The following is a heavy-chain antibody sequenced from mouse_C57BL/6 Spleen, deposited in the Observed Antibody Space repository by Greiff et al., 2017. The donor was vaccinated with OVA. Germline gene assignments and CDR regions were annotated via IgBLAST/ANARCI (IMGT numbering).Heavy chain of an antibody. Sequence: VQLQQSGAELVRPGTSVKVSCKASGYAFTNYLIEWVKQRPGQGLEWIGVINPGGGGTNYNEKFKGKATLTADKSSSTAYMQLSSLTSEDSAVYFCARRTVVAMDYWGQGTSVTVSS. CDR2: INPGGGGT. V-gene: IGHV1-54*01. CDR1: GYAFTNYL. J-gene: IGHJ4*01. CDR3: ARRTVVAMDY. D-gene: IGHD1-1*01.